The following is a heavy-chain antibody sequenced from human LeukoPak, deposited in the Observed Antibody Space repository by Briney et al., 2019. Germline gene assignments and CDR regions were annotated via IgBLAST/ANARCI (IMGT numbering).Heavy chain of an antibody. J-gene: IGHJ3*01. Sequence: GGSLRLSCAASGFTFGNSWVHWVRQAPGKGLVWVSLINADGSTATYADSVKGRFTISRDNARDTLSLQMNSLTIEDTAVYYCVVVVEPPDSDGFDVWGQGTMITVSS. V-gene: IGHV3-74*01. CDR3: VVVVEPPDSDGFDV. CDR2: INADGSTA. CDR1: GFTFGNSW. D-gene: IGHD1-14*01.